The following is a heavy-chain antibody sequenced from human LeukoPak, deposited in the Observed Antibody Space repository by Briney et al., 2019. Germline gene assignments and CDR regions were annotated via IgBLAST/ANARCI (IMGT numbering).Heavy chain of an antibody. Sequence: FXXXAMNXVRQAPGQGREWMGWINTNTGNPTYAQGFTGRFVFSLDTSVSTAYLQISSLKAEDTAVYYCARDRAYYGMDVWGQGTTVTVSS. CDR3: ARDRAYYGMDV. CDR2: INTNTGNP. V-gene: IGHV7-4-1*02. CDR1: FXXXA. D-gene: IGHD3-10*01. J-gene: IGHJ6*02.